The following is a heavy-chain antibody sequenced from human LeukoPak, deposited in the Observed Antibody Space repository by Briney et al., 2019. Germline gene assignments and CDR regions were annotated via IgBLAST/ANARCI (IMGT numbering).Heavy chain of an antibody. D-gene: IGHD5-12*01. J-gene: IGHJ4*02. CDR2: ISYDGSNK. V-gene: IGHV3-30*18. CDR3: AKGGMESIVATIDYFDY. CDR1: GFTFGSYG. Sequence: GGSLRLSCAASGFTFGSYGMHWVRQAPGKGLEWVAVISYDGSNKYYADSVKGRFTISGDNSKNTLYLQMNSLRAEDTAVYYCAKGGMESIVATIDYFDYWGQGTLVTVSS.